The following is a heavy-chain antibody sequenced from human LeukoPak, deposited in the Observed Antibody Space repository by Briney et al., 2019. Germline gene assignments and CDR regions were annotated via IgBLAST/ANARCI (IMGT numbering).Heavy chain of an antibody. CDR1: GGSFSGYY. CDR2: INHSGST. V-gene: IGHV4-34*01. CDR3: ASRRFGDA. D-gene: IGHD3-10*01. Sequence: PSETLSLTCAVYGGSFSGYYWSWIGQPPGKGLEWIGEINHSGSTNYNPSLKSRVTISVDTSKNQFSLKLSSVTAADTAVYYCASRRFGDAWGQGTLVTVSS. J-gene: IGHJ5*02.